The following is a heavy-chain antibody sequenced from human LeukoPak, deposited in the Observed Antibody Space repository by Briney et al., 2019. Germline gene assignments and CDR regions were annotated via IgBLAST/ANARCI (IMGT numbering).Heavy chain of an antibody. V-gene: IGHV3-23*01. CDR2: ISGSGGST. CDR3: ARTVGNRPDC. Sequence: GGSLRLSCAASRFTFSNYAMSWARQAPGKGLEWVSAISGSGGSTYYADSVKGRFTISRDNSKNLVYLQMNSLTAEDTAVYYCARTVGNRPDCWGQGTLVTVSS. CDR1: RFTFSNYA. D-gene: IGHD1-26*01. J-gene: IGHJ4*02.